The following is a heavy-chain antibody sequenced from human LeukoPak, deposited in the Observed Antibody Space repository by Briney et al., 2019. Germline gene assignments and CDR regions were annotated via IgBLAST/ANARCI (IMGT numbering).Heavy chain of an antibody. J-gene: IGHJ6*02. V-gene: IGHV1-69*06. CDR1: GGTFSSYA. Sequence: SVKVSCKASGGTFSSYAISWVRQAPGQGLEWMGVIIPIFGKANYAQKLQGRVTINADKSTSTAYMELSSLRSEATAVYYCARGGIRSGYSPRYYYYGMDVWGQGATVTVSS. CDR2: IIPIFGKA. D-gene: IGHD3-22*01. CDR3: ARGGIRSGYSPRYYYYGMDV.